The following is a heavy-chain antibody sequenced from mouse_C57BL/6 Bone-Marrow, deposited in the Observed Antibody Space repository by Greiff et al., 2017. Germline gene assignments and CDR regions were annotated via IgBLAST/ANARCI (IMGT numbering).Heavy chain of an antibody. CDR3: ARGSYPYYYAMDY. V-gene: IGHV5-17*01. CDR1: GFTFSDYG. Sequence: EVKLVESGGGLVKPGGSLKLSCAASGFTFSDYGMHWVRQAPEKGLEWVAYISSGSSTIYSADTVKGRFTISRDNAKNTLFLQMTSLRSEDTAMYYCARGSYPYYYAMDYWGQGTSVTVSS. CDR2: ISSGSSTI. D-gene: IGHD1-1*02. J-gene: IGHJ4*01.